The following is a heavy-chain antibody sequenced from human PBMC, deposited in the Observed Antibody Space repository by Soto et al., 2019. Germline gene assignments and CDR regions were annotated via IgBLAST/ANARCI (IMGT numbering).Heavy chain of an antibody. D-gene: IGHD1-1*01. CDR3: ARALSVLSTYYFDY. V-gene: IGHV4-34*01. CDR1: GGSLSGYY. CDR2: INHSGST. J-gene: IGHJ4*02. Sequence: SETLSLTCAVYGGSLSGYYWSWIRQPPGKGLEWIGEINHSGSTNYNPSLKSRVTISVDTSKNQFSLKLSSVTAADTAVYYCARALSVLSTYYFDYWGQGTLVTVSS.